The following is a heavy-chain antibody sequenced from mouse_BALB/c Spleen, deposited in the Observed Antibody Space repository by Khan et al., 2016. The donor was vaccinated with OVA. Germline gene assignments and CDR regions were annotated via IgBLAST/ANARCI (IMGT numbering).Heavy chain of an antibody. CDR1: GYTFTAYD. D-gene: IGHD2-4*01. V-gene: IGHV1S56*01. CDR3: AREGLRGVAMDY. J-gene: IGHJ4*01. CDR2: IYPGDGSN. Sequence: VQLQESGPELVKPGALVKISCKASGYTFTAYDINWVKQRPGQGLEWIGWIYPGDGSNKYNENFKGKATLTADNSSNTAYMQRSSLTSEESAVYFCAREGLRGVAMDYWGQGTSVSVSS.